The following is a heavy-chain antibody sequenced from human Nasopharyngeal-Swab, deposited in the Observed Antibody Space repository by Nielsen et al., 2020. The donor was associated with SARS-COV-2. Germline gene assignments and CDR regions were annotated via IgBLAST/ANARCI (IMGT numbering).Heavy chain of an antibody. V-gene: IGHV1-2*06. Sequence: ASVKVSCKASGYTFTGYYTHWVRQAPGQGLEWTGRINPNSGGTNYAQKFQGRVTMTRDTSISTAYMELSRLRSDDTAVYYCARIPTVVTQSDYWGQGTLVTVSS. D-gene: IGHD4-23*01. J-gene: IGHJ4*02. CDR1: GYTFTGYY. CDR3: ARIPTVVTQSDY. CDR2: INPNSGGT.